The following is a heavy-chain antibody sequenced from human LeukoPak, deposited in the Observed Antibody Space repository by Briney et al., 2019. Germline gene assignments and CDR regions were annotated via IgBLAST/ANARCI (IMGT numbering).Heavy chain of an antibody. CDR1: GGSISSYY. J-gene: IGHJ4*02. V-gene: IGHV4-4*07. D-gene: IGHD5-24*01. CDR3: ARERRDGLRRYFDY. CDR2: IYSTGST. Sequence: SETLSLTCTVSGGSISSYYWSWIRQPAGKGLEWIGRIYSTGSTNYNPSLRSRVTMSVDTSKNQFSLKLSSVTAADTAVYYCARERRDGLRRYFDYWGQGTLVTVSS.